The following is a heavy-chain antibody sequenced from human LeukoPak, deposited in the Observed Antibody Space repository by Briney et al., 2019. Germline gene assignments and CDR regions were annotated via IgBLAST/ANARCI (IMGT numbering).Heavy chain of an antibody. CDR2: VRDDGSTK. J-gene: IGHJ4*02. CDR3: AKTVSSSWGFFDS. CDR1: EFTFRSYG. D-gene: IGHD6-6*01. Sequence: PGGSLRLSCAASEFTFRSYGMHWFRQAPGKGLEWMAFVRDDGSTKYYADSVKGRFTISRDNSKSTLFLQMNSLRAEDTAVYFCAKTVSSSWGFFDSWGQGTLVTVSS. V-gene: IGHV3-30*02.